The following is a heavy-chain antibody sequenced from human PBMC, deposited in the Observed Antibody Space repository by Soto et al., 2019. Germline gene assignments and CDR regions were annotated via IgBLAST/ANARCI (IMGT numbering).Heavy chain of an antibody. CDR2: IYYSGST. CDR1: GGSISSYY. CDR3: ARCRYSYGFYYFDY. Sequence: SETLSLTCTVSGGSISSYYWSWIRQPPGKGLEWIGYIYYSGSTNYNPSLKSRVTISVDTSKNQFSLKLSSVTAADTAVYYCARCRYSYGFYYFDYWGQGTLVTVSS. D-gene: IGHD5-18*01. J-gene: IGHJ4*02. V-gene: IGHV4-59*01.